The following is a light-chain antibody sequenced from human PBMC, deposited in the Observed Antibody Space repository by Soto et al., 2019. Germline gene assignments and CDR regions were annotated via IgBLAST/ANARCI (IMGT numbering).Light chain of an antibody. CDR3: LQDYKYLRT. J-gene: IGKJ1*01. CDR2: AAS. V-gene: IGKV1-6*01. CDR1: QGIRND. Sequence: AIQMTQSPSSLSASVGDRVTITCRASQGIRNDLGWYQQKPGKAPKILIYAASILQSGVPSRFSGSGTGTDFTLTISSLQPEDFATYYCLQDYKYLRTFGQGTKVEIK.